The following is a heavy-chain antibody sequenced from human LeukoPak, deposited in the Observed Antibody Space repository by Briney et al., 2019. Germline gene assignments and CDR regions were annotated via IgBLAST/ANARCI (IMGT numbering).Heavy chain of an antibody. V-gene: IGHV3-7*01. J-gene: IGHJ4*02. CDR1: GFSFSGYA. Sequence: GGSLRLSCAASGFSFSGYAMNWVRQAPGKGLEWVAGINQGGSETYYVESVKGRFTISRDNAMNSFFLQMHSLRAEDTAVYYCARLIGDRTIYDYWGQGTLVTVSS. D-gene: IGHD6-6*01. CDR2: INQGGSET. CDR3: ARLIGDRTIYDY.